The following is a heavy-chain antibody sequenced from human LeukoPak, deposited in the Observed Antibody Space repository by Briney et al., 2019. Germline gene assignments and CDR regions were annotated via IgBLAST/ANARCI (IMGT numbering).Heavy chain of an antibody. J-gene: IGHJ6*02. V-gene: IGHV1-8*01. D-gene: IGHD3-10*01. CDR3: ARLSYGSGTLYYYYYGMDV. CDR1: GYTFTSYD. Sequence: ASVKVSCKASGYTFTSYDINWVRQATGQGPEWMGWMNPNSGNTGYVQKFQGRVTMTRNTSISTAYMELSSLRSEDTAVYYCARLSYGSGTLYYYYYGMDVWGQGTTVTVSS. CDR2: MNPNSGNT.